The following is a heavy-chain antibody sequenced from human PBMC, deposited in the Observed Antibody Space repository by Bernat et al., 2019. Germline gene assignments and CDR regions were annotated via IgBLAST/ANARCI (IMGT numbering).Heavy chain of an antibody. J-gene: IGHJ5*02. CDR1: GFTFSSYW. D-gene: IGHD2-15*01. CDR3: ARSYCSGNSCPNGFDP. V-gene: IGHV3-74*03. Sequence: EVQLVESGGGLVQPGWSLRLSCAASGFTFSSYWMHWVRQAPGKGLVWVSRINSDGSNTKYADSVKGRFTFSRDNAKNTLYLQMNSLRAEDTAVYYCARSYCSGNSCPNGFDPWGQGTLVTVSS. CDR2: INSDGSNT.